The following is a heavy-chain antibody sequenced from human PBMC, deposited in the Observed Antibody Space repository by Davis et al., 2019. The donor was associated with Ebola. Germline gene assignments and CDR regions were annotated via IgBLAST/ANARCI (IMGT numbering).Heavy chain of an antibody. J-gene: IGHJ6*02. Sequence: ASVKVSCKASGYTFTDYAIHWVRQAPGQRLEWMGWINAENGNTTYSQKVQGRVTITRNTSASTAYMELSSLRSEDTAVYYCASVSSSSLPGWGMDVWGQGTTVTVSS. V-gene: IGHV1-3*01. CDR1: GYTFTDYA. D-gene: IGHD6-6*01. CDR3: ASVSSSSLPGWGMDV. CDR2: INAENGNT.